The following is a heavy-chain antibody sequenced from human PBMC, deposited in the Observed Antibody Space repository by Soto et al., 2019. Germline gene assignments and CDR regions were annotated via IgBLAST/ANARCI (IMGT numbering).Heavy chain of an antibody. Sequence: SETLSLTCAVSGDSISSGGYSWTWIRQPPGKGLEWIGHIYQSGSTLYNPSLESRVAISVDKSKNLFSLDLSSVSAADTAVYYCARGPSGDKVDYWGQGTLVTV. CDR2: IYQSGST. CDR1: GDSISSGGYS. CDR3: ARGPSGDKVDY. V-gene: IGHV4-30-2*05. J-gene: IGHJ4*02. D-gene: IGHD7-27*01.